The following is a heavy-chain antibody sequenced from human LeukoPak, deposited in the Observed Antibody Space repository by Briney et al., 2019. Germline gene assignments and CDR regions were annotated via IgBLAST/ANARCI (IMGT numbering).Heavy chain of an antibody. Sequence: ASVKVSCKASGYTFTSYDINWVRQATGQGLEWMGWVNPNSGNTRYAQKFQGRLTMTRNTSISTAYMELSSLRSEDTAVYYCARLGWSSWTIDYWGQGTLVTVSS. D-gene: IGHD6-13*01. V-gene: IGHV1-8*01. CDR3: ARLGWSSWTIDY. J-gene: IGHJ4*02. CDR1: GYTFTSYD. CDR2: VNPNSGNT.